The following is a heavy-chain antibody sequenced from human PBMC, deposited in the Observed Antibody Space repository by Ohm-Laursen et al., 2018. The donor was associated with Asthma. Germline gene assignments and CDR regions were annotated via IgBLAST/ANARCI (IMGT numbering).Heavy chain of an antibody. Sequence: SLRLSCAAAGFTFSSFAMHWVRQAPGTGLDWVAVISYDGRTDNYADSVKGRFTISRDNSKNTLYLQMNSLRDEDTAVYYCASPSRRINYFDYWGQGTLVTVSS. CDR3: ASPSRRINYFDY. D-gene: IGHD2/OR15-2a*01. J-gene: IGHJ4*02. CDR2: ISYDGRTD. V-gene: IGHV3-30*04. CDR1: GFTFSSFA.